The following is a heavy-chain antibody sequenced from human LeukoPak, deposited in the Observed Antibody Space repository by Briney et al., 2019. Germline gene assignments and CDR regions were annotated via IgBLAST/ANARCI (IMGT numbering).Heavy chain of an antibody. V-gene: IGHV4-39*07. J-gene: IGHJ6*02. CDR2: IYYSGST. CDR1: GGSISSSSYY. D-gene: IGHD1-1*01. Sequence: PSETLSLTCTVSGGSISSSSYYWGWIRQPPGKGLEWIGSIYYSGSTYYNPSLKSRVTISVDTSKNQFSLKLSSVTAADTAVYYCARETRNYYGMDVWGQGTTVTVSS. CDR3: ARETRNYYGMDV.